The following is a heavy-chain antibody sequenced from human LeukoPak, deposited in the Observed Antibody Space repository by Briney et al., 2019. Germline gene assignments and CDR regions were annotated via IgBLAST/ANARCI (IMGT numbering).Heavy chain of an antibody. CDR2: ISGSGGST. V-gene: IGHV3-23*01. CDR1: GFTFSSYA. Sequence: GGSLRLSCAASGFTFSSYAMSWVRQAPGKGLEWVSVISGSGGSTYYADSVKGRFTISRDNSKNTLYLQMNSLRADDTAMYYCARGSYSSSWKTFDYWGQGTLVTVSS. J-gene: IGHJ4*02. CDR3: ARGSYSSSWKTFDY. D-gene: IGHD6-13*01.